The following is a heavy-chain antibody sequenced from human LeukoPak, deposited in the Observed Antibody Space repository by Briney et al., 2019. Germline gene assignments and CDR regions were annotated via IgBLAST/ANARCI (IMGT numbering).Heavy chain of an antibody. CDR2: ISYDGSNK. J-gene: IGHJ2*01. V-gene: IGHV3-30*18. CDR1: GFAFSSYG. Sequence: GGSLRLSCAASGFAFSSYGMHWVRQAPGKGLEWVAVISYDGSNKYYADSVKGRFTISRDNSKNTLYLQMNSLRAEDTAVYYCAKDRDYGDYVYFDLWGRGTLVTVSS. D-gene: IGHD4-17*01. CDR3: AKDRDYGDYVYFDL.